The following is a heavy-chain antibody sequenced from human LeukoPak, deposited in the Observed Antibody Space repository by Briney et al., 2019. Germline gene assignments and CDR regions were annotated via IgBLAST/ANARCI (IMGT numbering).Heavy chain of an antibody. Sequence: GGSLRLSCAASGFTFSDFSMHWVRQAPGEGLEYVSAINGDGHSTFYADSVQGRFTISRDNSKSTLHLQMGGLRPEDTALYYCARVNTGYDYWGPGILVTVSS. J-gene: IGHJ4*02. CDR1: GFTFSDFS. CDR2: INGDGHST. CDR3: ARVNTGYDY. V-gene: IGHV3-64*02. D-gene: IGHD4-11*01.